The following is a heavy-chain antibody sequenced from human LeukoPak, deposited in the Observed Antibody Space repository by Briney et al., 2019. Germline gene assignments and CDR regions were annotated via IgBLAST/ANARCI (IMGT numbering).Heavy chain of an antibody. CDR1: GFTFSSYE. D-gene: IGHD3-22*01. CDR2: ISSSGSTI. J-gene: IGHJ4*02. Sequence: PGGSLRLSCAASGFTFSSYEMNWVRQAPGKGLEWVSYISSSGSTIYYADSVKGRFTISRDNAKNSLYLQMNSLRAEDTAVYYCARGGFYDSSGYYPVGPFDYWGQGTLVTVSS. CDR3: ARGGFYDSSGYYPVGPFDY. V-gene: IGHV3-48*03.